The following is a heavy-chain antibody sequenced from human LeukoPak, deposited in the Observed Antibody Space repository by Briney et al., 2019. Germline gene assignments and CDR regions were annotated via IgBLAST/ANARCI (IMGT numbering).Heavy chain of an antibody. J-gene: IGHJ4*02. CDR1: GFSFSSYA. V-gene: IGHV3-23*01. CDR3: ARQYYDIWSGYYTADYYFDY. Sequence: PGGSLRLPCAASGFSFSSYAMSWVRQAPGKGLEWVSAISGSGGSTYYADSVKGRFTISRDNSKNTLYLQMNSLRAEDTAVYYCARQYYDIWSGYYTADYYFDYWGQGTLVTVSS. D-gene: IGHD3-3*01. CDR2: ISGSGGST.